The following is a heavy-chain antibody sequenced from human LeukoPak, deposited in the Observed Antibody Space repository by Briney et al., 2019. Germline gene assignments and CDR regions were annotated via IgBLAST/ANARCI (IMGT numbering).Heavy chain of an antibody. CDR3: AKDMRFDWTPYYFDY. Sequence: PGGSLRLSCAASGFTFSCYAMSWVRQAPGKGLGWVSAISGSGGSTYYADSVKGRFTISRDNSKNTLYLQMNSLRAEDTAVYYCAKDMRFDWTPYYFDYWGQGTLVTVSS. J-gene: IGHJ4*02. D-gene: IGHD3-9*01. V-gene: IGHV3-23*01. CDR2: ISGSGGST. CDR1: GFTFSCYA.